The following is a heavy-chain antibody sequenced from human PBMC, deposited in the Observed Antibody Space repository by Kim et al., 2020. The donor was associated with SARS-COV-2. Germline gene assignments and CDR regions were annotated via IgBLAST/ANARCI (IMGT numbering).Heavy chain of an antibody. V-gene: IGHV4-39*02. D-gene: IGHD3-22*01. CDR1: VFSLLLLLSS. Sequence: SETLSLPFPFSVFSLLLLLSSFFFLRPPPVLGLELIGSIYSSGSTSSPPSLPRRFTISVDTSNHPFSLKLSSVTAADTAVYYCARRIYYVSSGYSLDYWGQGTLVTVSS. CDR3: ARRIYYVSSGYSLDY. J-gene: IGHJ4*02. CDR2: IYSSGST.